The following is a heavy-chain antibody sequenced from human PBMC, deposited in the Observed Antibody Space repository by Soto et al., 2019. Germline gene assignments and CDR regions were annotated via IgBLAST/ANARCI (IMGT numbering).Heavy chain of an antibody. CDR1: GYTFTSYG. CDR3: ARDKEYSRSWYTLDY. J-gene: IGHJ4*02. Sequence: QVQLVQSGAEMKKPGASVKVSCKASGYTFTSYGISWVRQAPGQGLEWMGWISAYNGNTNYAQKLQGRVTMTTDTSTSTAYMERRSLRSDDTAVYYCARDKEYSRSWYTLDYWGQGTLVTVSS. V-gene: IGHV1-18*01. CDR2: ISAYNGNT. D-gene: IGHD6-13*01.